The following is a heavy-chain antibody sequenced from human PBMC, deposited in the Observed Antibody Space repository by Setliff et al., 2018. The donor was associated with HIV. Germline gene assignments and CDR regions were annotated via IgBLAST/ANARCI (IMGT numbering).Heavy chain of an antibody. D-gene: IGHD2-2*01. V-gene: IGHV4-4*07. J-gene: IGHJ6*03. Sequence: PSETLSLTCTVSGGSNSSYYGSWIRQSAGKGLEWIGRIYSSGSTNYNPSLKSRVTMSVDTSKNQFSLRLSSVTAADTAVYYCAREVRVVLPAAASGNYYYYYMDVWGKGTTVTVSS. CDR2: IYSSGST. CDR3: AREVRVVLPAAASGNYYYYYMDV. CDR1: GGSNSSYY.